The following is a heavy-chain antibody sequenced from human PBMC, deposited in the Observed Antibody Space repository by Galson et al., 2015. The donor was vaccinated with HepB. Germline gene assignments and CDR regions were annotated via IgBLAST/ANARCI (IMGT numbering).Heavy chain of an antibody. CDR1: GGSISTYF. Sequence: SETLSLTCSVSGGSISTYFWSWIRQAPGKGLEWIGYIYFIGSTNYNPSLKSRATISVDTSNNQFSLQLSSVTAADTAVYYCARTVVGGLGTQMTYYYGMDIGGRGTTVAVSS. V-gene: IGHV4-59*01. CDR2: IYFIGST. CDR3: ARTVVGGLGTQMTYYYGMDI. J-gene: IGHJ6*02. D-gene: IGHD1-1*01.